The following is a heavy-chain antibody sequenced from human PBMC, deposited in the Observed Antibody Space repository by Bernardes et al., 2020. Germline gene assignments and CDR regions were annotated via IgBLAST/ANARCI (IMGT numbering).Heavy chain of an antibody. Sequence: SETLSLTCTVSGGSISSSSYYWGWIRQPPGKGLEWIGSIYYSGSTYYNPSLKSRVTISVDTSKNQFSLKLSSVTAADTAVYYCARQSAGRVFDYWGQGTLVIVSS. V-gene: IGHV4-39*01. CDR3: ARQSAGRVFDY. CDR1: GGSISSSSYY. CDR2: IYYSGST. J-gene: IGHJ4*02.